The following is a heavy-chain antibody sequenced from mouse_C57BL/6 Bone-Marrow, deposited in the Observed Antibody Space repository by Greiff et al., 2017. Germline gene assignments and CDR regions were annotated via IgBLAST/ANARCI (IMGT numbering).Heavy chain of an antibody. J-gene: IGHJ2*01. CDR1: GFNIKDDY. V-gene: IGHV14-4*01. CDR2: FDPENGDT. Sequence: VQLQQSGAELVRPGASVKLSCPASGFNIKDDYMTWVKQRPEQGLEWIGWFDPENGDTEYASKFRGKAPITADTSSNTAYLQLSSLTSEDTAVYYCTTPYYGSSYGGYYFDYWGQGTTLTVSS. D-gene: IGHD1-1*01. CDR3: TTPYYGSSYGGYYFDY.